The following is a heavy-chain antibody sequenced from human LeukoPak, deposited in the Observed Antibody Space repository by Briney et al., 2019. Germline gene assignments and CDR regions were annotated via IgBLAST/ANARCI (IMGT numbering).Heavy chain of an antibody. D-gene: IGHD2-2*01. CDR1: GFTFSSYA. CDR3: AKDRVGCRSTSCSDFDY. J-gene: IGHJ4*02. V-gene: IGHV3-23*01. CDR2: ISGSGGST. Sequence: PGGSLRLSCAASGFTFSSYAMSWVRQAPGKGLEWVSAISGSGGSTYYADSVKGRFPIARDNSKNTLYLQMNSLRAEDTAVYCCAKDRVGCRSTSCSDFDYWGQGTLVTVSS.